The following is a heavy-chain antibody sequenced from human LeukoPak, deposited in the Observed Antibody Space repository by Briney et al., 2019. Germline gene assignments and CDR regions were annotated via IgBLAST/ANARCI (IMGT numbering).Heavy chain of an antibody. CDR1: GFTFSNYG. Sequence: GGSLRLSCAASGFTFSNYGMHWVRQAPGKGLEWVAVISYDGGNKYYADSVKGRFTISRDNSKNTLYLQMNSLRAEDTAVYYCAKDRMVAKGGNQNYFDYWRQGTLVTVS. CDR2: ISYDGGNK. V-gene: IGHV3-30*18. CDR3: AKDRMVAKGGNQNYFDY. D-gene: IGHD5-12*01. J-gene: IGHJ4*02.